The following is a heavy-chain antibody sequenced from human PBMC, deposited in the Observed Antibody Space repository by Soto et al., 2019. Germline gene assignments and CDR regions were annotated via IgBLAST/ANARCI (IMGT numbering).Heavy chain of an antibody. CDR2: ISGSGGST. Sequence: GSLRLSCAASGFTFSSYAMSWVRQAPGKGLEWVSAISGSGGSTYYADSVKGRFTISRDNSKNTLYLQMNSLRAEDTAVYYCAKDSYYDFWSGYYTPLGYYYGMDVWGQGTKVTVSS. V-gene: IGHV3-23*01. CDR3: AKDSYYDFWSGYYTPLGYYYGMDV. J-gene: IGHJ6*02. CDR1: GFTFSSYA. D-gene: IGHD3-3*01.